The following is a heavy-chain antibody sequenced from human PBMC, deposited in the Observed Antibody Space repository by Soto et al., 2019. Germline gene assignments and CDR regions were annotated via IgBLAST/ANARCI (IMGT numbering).Heavy chain of an antibody. Sequence: QVHLVQSGAEVKSPGAAVKVSCQASGAGDTFSNYGLNWVRQAHGQGLEWMGGTIPAFGTANYAEKFQCRVTITADTSTTTAYMELSSLSSDDTAVYYCWQHDKTALPSLASWGQGTLVSVSS. CDR3: WQHDKTALPSLAS. CDR1: GAGDTFSNYG. J-gene: IGHJ4*02. D-gene: IGHD1-1*01. CDR2: TIPAFGTA. V-gene: IGHV1-69*06.